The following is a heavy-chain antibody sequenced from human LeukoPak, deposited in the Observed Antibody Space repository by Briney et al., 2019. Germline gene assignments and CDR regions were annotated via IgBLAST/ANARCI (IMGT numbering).Heavy chain of an antibody. CDR3: ARDQCSGPNCQVALDY. J-gene: IGHJ4*02. CDR2: VKSDGRSA. CDR1: GFTFSSFW. V-gene: IGHV3-74*01. Sequence: PGRSLRLSCAASGFTFSSFWMHWVRQAPGKGLVWVSRVKSDGRSATYADSVKGRFTISRDNAKNTLYLQMNSLRAEDTAVYYCARDQCSGPNCQVALDYWGQGTLVTVSS. D-gene: IGHD2-2*01.